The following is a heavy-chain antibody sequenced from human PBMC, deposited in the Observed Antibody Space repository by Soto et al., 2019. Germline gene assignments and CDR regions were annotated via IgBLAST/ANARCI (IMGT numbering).Heavy chain of an antibody. D-gene: IGHD3-9*01. J-gene: IGHJ3*02. Sequence: GGSLRLSCAASGFTFSSYAMHWVRQAPGKGLEWVALISYDGSDKDYADSVKGRFTISRDNAKNSLYLQMNSLRAEDTAVYYCARVGDYYDILTGPQDAFDIWGQGTMVTVSS. CDR2: ISYDGSDK. CDR1: GFTFSSYA. V-gene: IGHV3-30-3*01. CDR3: ARVGDYYDILTGPQDAFDI.